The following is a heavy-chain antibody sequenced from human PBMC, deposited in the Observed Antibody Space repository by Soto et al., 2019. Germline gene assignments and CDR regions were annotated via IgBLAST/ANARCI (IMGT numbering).Heavy chain of an antibody. Sequence: ASVKVSCKASGGTFSSYAISWLRQAPGQGLEWMGGIIPIFGTTNYAQKFQGRVTVTADASTSTAYMELSSLRSEDTAVYYCARARMGNYYYFGMDVWGQGTTVTVSS. V-gene: IGHV1-69*13. CDR3: ARARMGNYYYFGMDV. CDR1: GGTFSSYA. CDR2: IIPIFGTT. J-gene: IGHJ6*02. D-gene: IGHD6-13*01.